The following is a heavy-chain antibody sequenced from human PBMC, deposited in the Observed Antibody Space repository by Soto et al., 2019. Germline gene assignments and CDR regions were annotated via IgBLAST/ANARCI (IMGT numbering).Heavy chain of an antibody. CDR2: ITSSSTYT. D-gene: IGHD1-26*01. CDR3: ARHGSYCFDD. V-gene: IGHV3-11*06. CDR1: GFTFSDYY. Sequence: GGSLRLSCGASGFTFSDYYMSWIRQAPGKGLEWVSYITSSSTYTNYADSVRGRFTISRDNAKNSLYLQMNSLRAEDTAVYYCARHGSYCFDDWGQGTLVTVSS. J-gene: IGHJ4*02.